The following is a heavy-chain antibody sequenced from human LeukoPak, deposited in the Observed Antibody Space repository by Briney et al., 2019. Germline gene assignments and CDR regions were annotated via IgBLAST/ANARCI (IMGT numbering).Heavy chain of an antibody. CDR2: IKSKTDGGTT. J-gene: IGHJ3*02. CDR1: GFTFSNAW. V-gene: IGHV3-15*01. Sequence: GGSLRLSCAASGFTFSNAWMSWVRQAPGKGLEWVGRIKSKTDGGTTDYAAPVKGRFTISRDDSKNTLYLQMNSLKTEDTAVYYCTTDLNGYSYGHQDAFDIWGQGTMVTVSS. D-gene: IGHD5-18*01. CDR3: TTDLNGYSYGHQDAFDI.